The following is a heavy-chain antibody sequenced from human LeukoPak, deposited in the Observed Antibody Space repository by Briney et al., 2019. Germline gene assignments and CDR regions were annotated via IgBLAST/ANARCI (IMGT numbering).Heavy chain of an antibody. CDR2: IKQDGSEK. CDR1: GFTFSSYW. V-gene: IGHV3-7*03. J-gene: IGHJ4*02. CDR3: AKDQYDSSGYRFDY. Sequence: PGGSLRLSCAASGFTFSSYWMSWVRQAPGKGLEWVANIKQDGSEKYYVDSVKGRFTISRDNAKNSLYLQMNSLRAEDTAVYYCAKDQYDSSGYRFDYWGQGTLVTVSS. D-gene: IGHD3-22*01.